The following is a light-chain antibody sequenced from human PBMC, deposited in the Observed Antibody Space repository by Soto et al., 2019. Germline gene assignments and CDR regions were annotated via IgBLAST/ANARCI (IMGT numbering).Light chain of an antibody. CDR1: QDISNS. V-gene: IGKV1-9*01. CDR2: RAS. Sequence: DIQLTQSPTFLSASVGDRVTVTCRASQDISNSLAWYQQKSGKAPNLLIYRASTLQSGVPSRFSGSGSGTEFTLTIISLQPEDFATYYCQQIKNYPVTFGQGTRLEIK. CDR3: QQIKNYPVT. J-gene: IGKJ5*01.